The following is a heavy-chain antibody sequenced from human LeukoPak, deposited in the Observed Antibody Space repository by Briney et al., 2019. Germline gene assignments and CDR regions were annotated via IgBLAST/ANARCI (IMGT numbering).Heavy chain of an antibody. CDR3: ARDQALYSGYDQFDY. J-gene: IGHJ4*02. Sequence: GGSLRLSCAASGFTFSSYWMHWVRQAPGKGLVRVSRINSDGSSTSYADSVKGRFTISRDNAKNTLYLQMNSLRAEDTAVYYCARDQALYSGYDQFDYWGQGTLVTVSS. CDR2: INSDGSST. CDR1: GFTFSSYW. D-gene: IGHD5-12*01. V-gene: IGHV3-74*01.